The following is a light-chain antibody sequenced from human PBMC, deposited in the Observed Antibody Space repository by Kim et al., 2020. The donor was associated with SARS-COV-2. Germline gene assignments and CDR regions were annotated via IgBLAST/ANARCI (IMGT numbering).Light chain of an antibody. V-gene: IGLV3-19*01. J-gene: IGLJ2*01. CDR2: GKD. CDR1: SLRSYY. CDR3: NSRDSNDYVV. Sequence: SSELTQDPAVSVALGQTVRITCQGDSLRSYYATWYQQKPGQAPKVVIYGKDNRPSGVPDRFSGSSSGNTAYLTITGTQAGDEADYYCNSRDSNDYVVFGGGTQRTVL.